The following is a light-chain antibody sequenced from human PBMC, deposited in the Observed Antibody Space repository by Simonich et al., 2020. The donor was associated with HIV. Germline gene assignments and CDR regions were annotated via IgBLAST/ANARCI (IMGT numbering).Light chain of an antibody. CDR3: QQYYSTPFT. CDR2: WAS. Sequence: DIVMTQSPDSLAVSLGERATINCKSRQSVLYSSNNKNYLSWYQQKPGQPPKLLIYWASTRESGVPDRFSASGSGTDFTLTISSLQAEDVAVYYCQQYYSTPFTFGPGTKVDFK. CDR1: QSVLYSSNNKNY. V-gene: IGKV4-1*01. J-gene: IGKJ3*01.